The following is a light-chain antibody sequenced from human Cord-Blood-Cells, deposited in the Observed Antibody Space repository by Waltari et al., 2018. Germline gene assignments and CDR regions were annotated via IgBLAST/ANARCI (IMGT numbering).Light chain of an antibody. CDR3: CSYAGSSTFVV. J-gene: IGLJ2*01. CDR1: SSDVGSYNL. V-gene: IGLV2-23*03. CDR2: EGS. Sequence: QPALTQPASVSGSPGQSITLSCTGTSSDVGSYNLVSWYQQHPGKAPKPMIYEGSKRPSGFSNRFSGSKSGNTASRTTPGLQAEDEADYYCCSYAGSSTFVVFGGGTKLTVL.